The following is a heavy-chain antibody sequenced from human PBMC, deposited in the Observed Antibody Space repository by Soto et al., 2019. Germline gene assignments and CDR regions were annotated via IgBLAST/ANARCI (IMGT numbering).Heavy chain of an antibody. CDR1: GFTFSSYG. Sequence: GGPLRLSCAASGFTFSSYGMHWVRQAPGKGLEWVAVIWYDGSNKYYADSVKGRFTISRDNSKNTLYLQMNSLRAEDTAVYYCARDGTSYYDFWSGYYTGYWGQGTLVTVSS. CDR2: IWYDGSNK. V-gene: IGHV3-33*01. CDR3: ARDGTSYYDFWSGYYTGY. D-gene: IGHD3-3*01. J-gene: IGHJ4*02.